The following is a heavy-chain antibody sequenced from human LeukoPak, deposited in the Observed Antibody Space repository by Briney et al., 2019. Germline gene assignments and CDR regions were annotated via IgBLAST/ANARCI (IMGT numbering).Heavy chain of an antibody. Sequence: PSETLSLTCAVYGGSFSGYYWSWIRQPPGKGLEWIGEINHSGSTNYNPSLKSRVTISVDTSKNQFSLKLSSVTAADTAVYFCARSTRYYYDSSGLLDYWGQGTLVTVSS. CDR2: INHSGST. CDR3: ARSTRYYYDSSGLLDY. V-gene: IGHV4-34*01. CDR1: GGSFSGYY. J-gene: IGHJ4*02. D-gene: IGHD3-22*01.